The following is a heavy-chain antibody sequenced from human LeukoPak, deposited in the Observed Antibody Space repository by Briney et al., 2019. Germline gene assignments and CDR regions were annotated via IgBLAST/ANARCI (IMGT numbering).Heavy chain of an antibody. V-gene: IGHV4-39*07. CDR3: ARDDYGDYKPAFDI. D-gene: IGHD4-17*01. CDR2: IYYSGST. J-gene: IGHJ3*02. Sequence: SSETLSLTCTVSGGSISSSSYYWGWIRQPPGKGLEWIGSIYYSGSTYYNPSLKSRVTISVDTSKNQFSLKLSSVTAADTAVYYCARDDYGDYKPAFDIWGQGTMVIVSS. CDR1: GGSISSSSYY.